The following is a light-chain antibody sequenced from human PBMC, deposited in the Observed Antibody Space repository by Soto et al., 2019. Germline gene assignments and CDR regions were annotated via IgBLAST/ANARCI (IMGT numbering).Light chain of an antibody. V-gene: IGLV2-8*01. CDR1: SSDVGGSNY. Sequence: QSALTQPPSASGSPGQSVTISCTGTSSDVGGSNYVSWYQQHPGKAPKRMIYEVSKRPSGVPDRFSGSKSGNTASLTVSGLQDEDEADYYCSSYAGTNSVVFGGGTKLTVL. CDR3: SSYAGTNSVV. CDR2: EVS. J-gene: IGLJ2*01.